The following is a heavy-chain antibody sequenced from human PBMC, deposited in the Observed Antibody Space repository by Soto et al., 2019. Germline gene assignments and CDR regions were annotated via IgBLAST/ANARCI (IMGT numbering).Heavy chain of an antibody. CDR3: AKTMYYYDSSGYYPRHYGMDV. V-gene: IGHV3-30*18. J-gene: IGHJ6*02. CDR1: GFTFSSYG. Sequence: QVQLVASGGGVVQPGRSLRLSCAASGFTFSSYGMHWVRQAPGKGLEWVAVISYDGSNKYYADSVKGRFTTSRDNSKNTLYLQMNSLRAEDTAVYYCAKTMYYYDSSGYYPRHYGMDVWGQGTTVTVSS. CDR2: ISYDGSNK. D-gene: IGHD3-22*01.